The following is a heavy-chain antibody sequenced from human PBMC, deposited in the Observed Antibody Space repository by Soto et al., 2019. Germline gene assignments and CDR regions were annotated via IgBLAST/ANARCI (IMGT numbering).Heavy chain of an antibody. CDR3: AKVNTIFGVDTFSSSSYYGMDV. D-gene: IGHD3-3*01. J-gene: IGHJ6*02. CDR2: IDGPGGST. Sequence: AGGSLRLSCAASGFTFTSYAMTWVRQAPGKGLEWVSGIDGPGGSTFYAGSVRGRFSISRDNSQNTLYLQMTTLRADDTAVYYCAKVNTIFGVDTFSSSSYYGMDVWGLGTTVTVS. CDR1: GFTFTSYA. V-gene: IGHV3-23*01.